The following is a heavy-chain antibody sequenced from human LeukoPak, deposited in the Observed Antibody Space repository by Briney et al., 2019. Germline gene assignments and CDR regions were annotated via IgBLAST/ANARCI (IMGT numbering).Heavy chain of an antibody. CDR1: GFTFSSYW. V-gene: IGHV3-74*01. D-gene: IGHD3-10*01. J-gene: IGHJ3*02. Sequence: GVSLRLSCAASGFTFSSYWMHWVSQVPGKGLVWVSRINSDGSSTSYADSVKGRFTISRDNAKNTLYVQMNSLRAEDTAVYYCSTGSGHAFDIWGRGTMVTVSS. CDR3: STGSGHAFDI. CDR2: INSDGSST.